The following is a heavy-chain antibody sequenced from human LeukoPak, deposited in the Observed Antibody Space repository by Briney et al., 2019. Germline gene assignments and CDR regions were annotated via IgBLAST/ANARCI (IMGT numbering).Heavy chain of an antibody. V-gene: IGHV5-51*01. CDR3: ARRAAASSQGLDY. J-gene: IGHJ4*02. CDR1: GYSFPTYW. CDR2: IYPGDSDT. Sequence: GESLKISCKGSGYSFPTYWIGWVRQMPGKGLEWMGIIYPGDSDTRYSPSFQGQVTISADKSISTAYLQWSSLKASDTAMYYCARRAAASSQGLDYWGQGTLVTVSS. D-gene: IGHD6-13*01.